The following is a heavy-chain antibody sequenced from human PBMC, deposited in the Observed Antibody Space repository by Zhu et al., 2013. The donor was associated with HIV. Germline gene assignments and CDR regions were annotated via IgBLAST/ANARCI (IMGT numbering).Heavy chain of an antibody. CDR2: INPKNGGT. J-gene: IGHJ4*02. V-gene: IGHV1-2*02. CDR3: AREDRRLMTTLDY. CDR1: GYTFTSYY. D-gene: IGHD3-16*01. Sequence: QVQLVQSGAEVKKPGASVKVSCKASGYTFTSYYIHWVRQAPGQGLEWMGWINPKNGGTNYAQKFKGRVTMTRDTSIDTAYMDLKNLKSDETAVYYCAREDRRLMTTLDYWGQGTLVTISS.